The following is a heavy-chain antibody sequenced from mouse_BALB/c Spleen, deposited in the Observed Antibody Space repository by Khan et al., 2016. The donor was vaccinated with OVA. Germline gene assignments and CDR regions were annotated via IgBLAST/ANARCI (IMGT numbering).Heavy chain of an antibody. Sequence: VRLQQSGPDLVKPGASVKISCKASGYSFTLYYMSWVKQSHGKSLEWIGRVNPNTDNINYNQEFKGKAILTVDKSSNTAYMELRRLTSEDSAVYLCARGYDFFASWGQGTLVTVSA. V-gene: IGHV1-26*01. J-gene: IGHJ3*01. CDR1: GYSFTLYY. D-gene: IGHD2-14*01. CDR2: VNPNTDNI. CDR3: ARGYDFFAS.